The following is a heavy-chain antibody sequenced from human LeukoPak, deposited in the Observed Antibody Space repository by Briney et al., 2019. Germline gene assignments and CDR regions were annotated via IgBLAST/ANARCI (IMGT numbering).Heavy chain of an antibody. CDR2: ISGSGGST. CDR3: AKDLGTIDGYFDY. J-gene: IGHJ4*02. Sequence: GGSLRLSCAASGFTFDDYAMHWVRQAPGKGLEWVSAISGSGGSTYYADSVKGRFTISRDNSKNTLYLQMNSLRAEDTAVYYCAKDLGTIDGYFDYWGQGTLVTVSS. CDR1: GFTFDDYA. V-gene: IGHV3-23*01. D-gene: IGHD3-3*01.